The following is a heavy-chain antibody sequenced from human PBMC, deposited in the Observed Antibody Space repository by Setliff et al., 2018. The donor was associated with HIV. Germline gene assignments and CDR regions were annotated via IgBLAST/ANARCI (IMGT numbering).Heavy chain of an antibody. CDR2: IYTSGST. D-gene: IGHD6-13*01. CDR1: GGSISSYY. CDR3: ARHVSWYSSSRSYYFDY. V-gene: IGHV4-4*09. J-gene: IGHJ4*02. Sequence: PSETLSLTCTVSGGSISSYYWSWIRQPPGKGLEWIGYIYTSGSTNYNPSLKSRVTISVDTSKNQFSLKLSSVTAADTAVYYCARHVSWYSSSRSYYFDYWGQGALVTVSS.